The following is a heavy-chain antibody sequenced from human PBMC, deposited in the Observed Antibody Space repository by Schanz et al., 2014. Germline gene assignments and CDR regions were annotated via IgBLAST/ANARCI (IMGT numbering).Heavy chain of an antibody. J-gene: IGHJ6*03. CDR3: ARVKYCTITRCYRTETEGIYYMDV. Sequence: EVQLVESGGGLIQPGGSLRLSCAASGFTFSSYGMSWVRQAPGKGLEWVSGFDAHDGRAYYADSAKGRFTISRDNSKSTLYVEMNSLRAEDTAVYYCARVKYCTITRCYRTETEGIYYMDVWGKGTTVTVSS. D-gene: IGHD2-2*01. CDR1: GFTFSSYG. V-gene: IGHV3-23*04. CDR2: FDAHDGRA.